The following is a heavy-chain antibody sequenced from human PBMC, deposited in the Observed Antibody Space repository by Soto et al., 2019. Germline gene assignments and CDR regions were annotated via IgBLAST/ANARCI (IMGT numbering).Heavy chain of an antibody. CDR1: GFTLRGSP. CDR2: IVPSGAGT. CDR3: AKRYCGSTSCSGGRAFDY. J-gene: IGHJ4*02. V-gene: IGHV3-23*01. Sequence: EVQLLESGGALLEPGGSRRLSWAASGFTLRGSPRGGFPQAQGRGLGWASAIVPSGAGTYYVDSVRGRFTISRDNSKNTLFLRMDSLRAEDTALYYCAKRYCGSTSCSGGRAFDYWGQGTLVTVSS. D-gene: IGHD2-2*01.